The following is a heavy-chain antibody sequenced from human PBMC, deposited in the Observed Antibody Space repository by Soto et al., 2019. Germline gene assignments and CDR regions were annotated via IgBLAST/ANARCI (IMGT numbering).Heavy chain of an antibody. CDR2: MNPNSGNT. CDR3: ALASDYDILTGYSTGWFDP. D-gene: IGHD3-9*01. CDR1: GYTFTSYD. J-gene: IGHJ5*02. Sequence: QVPLVQSGAEVKQPGASVKVSCKASGYTFTSYDINWVRQATGQGLEWMRWMNPNSGNTGYAQKFQGRVTMTRNTSISTAYMELSSLRSEDTAVYYCALASDYDILTGYSTGWFDPWGQGTLVTVSS. V-gene: IGHV1-8*01.